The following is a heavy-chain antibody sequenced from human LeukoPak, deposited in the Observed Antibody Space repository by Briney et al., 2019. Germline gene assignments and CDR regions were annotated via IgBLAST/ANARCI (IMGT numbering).Heavy chain of an antibody. CDR1: GFTFSSYG. V-gene: IGHV3-30*19. Sequence: PGGSLRLSCAASGFTFSSYGMHWVRQAPGKGLEWMAVISYDGSNKYYADYVKGRFTISRDNSKNTVYLQMNSPRAEDTAVYYCARELQYYDRSDYPMSYGFDIWGQGTMVTVSS. CDR3: ARELQYYDRSDYPMSYGFDI. D-gene: IGHD3-22*01. J-gene: IGHJ3*02. CDR2: ISYDGSNK.